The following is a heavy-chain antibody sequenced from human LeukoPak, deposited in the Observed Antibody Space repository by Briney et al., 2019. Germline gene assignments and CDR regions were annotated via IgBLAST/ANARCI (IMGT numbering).Heavy chain of an antibody. Sequence: GASVKVSCKASGYTFTSYYMHWVRQAPGQGLEWMGWINPNSGGTNYAQKFQGRVTMTRDTSISTAYMELSRLRSDDTAVYYCARRGIMAAADNFDYWGQGTLVTVSS. V-gene: IGHV1-2*02. CDR1: GYTFTSYY. J-gene: IGHJ4*02. CDR3: ARRGIMAAADNFDY. CDR2: INPNSGGT. D-gene: IGHD6-13*01.